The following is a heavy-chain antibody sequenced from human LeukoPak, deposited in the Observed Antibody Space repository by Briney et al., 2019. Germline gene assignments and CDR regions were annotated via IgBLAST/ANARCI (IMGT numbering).Heavy chain of an antibody. CDR1: GFTFSSYG. J-gene: IGHJ4*02. V-gene: IGHV3-33*01. Sequence: GGSLRLSCAASGFTFSSYGMHWVRQAPGKGLEWVAVIWYDGSNKYYADSVKGRFTISRDNSKNTLYLQMNSLRAEDTAVYCCARQGWGGNYFDYWGQGTLVTVSS. CDR2: IWYDGSNK. D-gene: IGHD3-16*01. CDR3: ARQGWGGNYFDY.